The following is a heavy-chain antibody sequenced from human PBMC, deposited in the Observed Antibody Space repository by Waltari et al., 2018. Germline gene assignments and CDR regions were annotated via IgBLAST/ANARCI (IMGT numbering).Heavy chain of an antibody. CDR2: IKYEARER. CDR3: ARNHVYTYGTGWDAPDF. J-gene: IGHJ3*01. Sequence: EVQLVESGGGLVQPGGSLRLSCAASGFTFSTYWMSWVRQAPGKGLEWGTSIKYEARERYDRDSVKGRFTISRDNAQNSLFLQMNSLGVEDTALYYCARNHVYTYGTGWDAPDFLGQGTMVTVSS. D-gene: IGHD1-1*01. CDR1: GFTFSTYW. V-gene: IGHV3-7*01.